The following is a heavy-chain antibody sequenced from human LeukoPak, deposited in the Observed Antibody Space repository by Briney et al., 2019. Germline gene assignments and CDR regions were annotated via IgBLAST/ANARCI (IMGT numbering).Heavy chain of an antibody. CDR1: GGSISSYY. Sequence: PSEALSLTCTVSGGSISSYYWSWIRQPPGKGLEWIGYIYYSGSTNYNPSLKSRVTISVDTSKNQFSLKLSSVTAADTAVYYCARGRDYGGDFDYWGQGTLVTVSS. V-gene: IGHV4-59*01. D-gene: IGHD4-23*01. CDR3: ARGRDYGGDFDY. CDR2: IYYSGST. J-gene: IGHJ4*02.